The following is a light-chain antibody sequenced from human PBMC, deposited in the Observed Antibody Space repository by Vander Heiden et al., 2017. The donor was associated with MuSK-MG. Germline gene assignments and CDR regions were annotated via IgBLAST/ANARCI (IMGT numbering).Light chain of an antibody. CDR3: QQDYNSWT. V-gene: IGKV3-15*01. J-gene: IGKJ1*01. Sequence: EIVMTQSPVTLSVSPGESATLSCRASQAIINNLAWYQQKPGQAPRLLIYGAFTRANGVPDRFSGGGSGTEFTLTSSSLQSEDFAVYYWQQDYNSWTFGQGTKVEIK. CDR2: GAF. CDR1: QAIINN.